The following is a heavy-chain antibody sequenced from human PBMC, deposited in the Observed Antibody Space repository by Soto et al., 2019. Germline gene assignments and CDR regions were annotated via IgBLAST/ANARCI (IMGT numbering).Heavy chain of an antibody. Sequence: GASVKVSCKASGYTFTSYDINLVRQATGQGLEWMGWMNPKSGNTGYAQKFQGRVTMTKNTSTNTAYMELSSLRSEDTAVYYCATVPAYGDYVWWFDPWGQGALVTVSS. D-gene: IGHD4-17*01. V-gene: IGHV1-8*01. CDR3: ATVPAYGDYVWWFDP. CDR2: MNPKSGNT. CDR1: GYTFTSYD. J-gene: IGHJ5*02.